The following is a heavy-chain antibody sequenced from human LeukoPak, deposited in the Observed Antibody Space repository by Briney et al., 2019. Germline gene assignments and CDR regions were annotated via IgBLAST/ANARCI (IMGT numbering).Heavy chain of an antibody. CDR3: AKLLVVVSSGCDY. V-gene: IGHV3-30-3*02. CDR1: GFTFSNYA. Sequence: PGGSLRLSCAASGFTFSNYAIHWVRQAPGKGLEWVAVISYDGDNKYYADSVKGRFTISRDNSKNTLYLQMNSLRAEDTAVYYCAKLLVVVSSGCDYWGQGTLVTVSS. J-gene: IGHJ4*02. CDR2: ISYDGDNK. D-gene: IGHD6-19*01.